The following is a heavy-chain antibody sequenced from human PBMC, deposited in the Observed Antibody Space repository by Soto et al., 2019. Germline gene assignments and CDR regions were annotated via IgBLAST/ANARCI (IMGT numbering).Heavy chain of an antibody. D-gene: IGHD6-19*01. CDR2: ITGSGGST. J-gene: IGHJ6*02. CDR1: GFTFSGCA. CDR3: AKSSGYDYYYAMDV. Sequence: TGGSLRLSCAASGFTFSGCAMSWVRQAPGKGLEWVSSITGSGGSTYYADSVKGRFTIFRDNSKYTLYLQMNSLRADDTAVYYCAKSSGYDYYYAMDVWGQGSTVTVSS. V-gene: IGHV3-23*01.